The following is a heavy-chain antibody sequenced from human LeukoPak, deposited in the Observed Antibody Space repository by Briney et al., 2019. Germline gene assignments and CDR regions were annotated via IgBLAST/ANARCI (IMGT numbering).Heavy chain of an antibody. V-gene: IGHV3-7*03. CDR1: GFTFSSYW. CDR3: ARKAATYYYYYMDV. J-gene: IGHJ6*03. Sequence: WGSLRLSCAASGFTFSSYWMSWVRQAPGKGLEWVANIKKDGSENYYVDSVKGRFTISRDNAKNSLYLQMNSLRAEDTALYYCARKAATYYYYYMDVWGKGTTVTVSS. CDR2: IKKDGSEN. D-gene: IGHD2-15*01.